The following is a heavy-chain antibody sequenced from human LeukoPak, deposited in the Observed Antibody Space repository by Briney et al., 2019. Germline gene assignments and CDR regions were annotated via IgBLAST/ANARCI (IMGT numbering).Heavy chain of an antibody. CDR1: GFTFSSYG. CDR3: AREKRHWFDP. CDR2: IWYDGSNK. Sequence: GGSLRLSCATSGFTFSSYGMHWVRQAPGKGLEWVAVIWYDGSNKYYADSVKGRFTISRDNSKNTLYLQMNSLRAEDTAVYYCAREKRHWFDPWSQGTLVTVSS. V-gene: IGHV3-33*01. J-gene: IGHJ5*02. D-gene: IGHD5-24*01.